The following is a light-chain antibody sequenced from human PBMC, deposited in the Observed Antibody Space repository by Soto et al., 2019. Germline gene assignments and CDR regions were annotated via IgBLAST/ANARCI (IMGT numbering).Light chain of an antibody. V-gene: IGKV3D-15*01. J-gene: IGKJ5*01. CDR1: QSVSSN. Sequence: EILLTQSPGTLSLSPGERATLSCRASQSVSSNLAWYQQKPGQAPRLLIYGASTRATGIPARFSGSGSGTEFTLTISSLQSEDFGVYYCQQYNNWPPITFGQGTRLEIK. CDR3: QQYNNWPPIT. CDR2: GAS.